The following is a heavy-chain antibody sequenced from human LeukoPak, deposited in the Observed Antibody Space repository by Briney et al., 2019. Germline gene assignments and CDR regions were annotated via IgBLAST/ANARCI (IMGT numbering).Heavy chain of an antibody. D-gene: IGHD5-24*01. CDR2: ISSSSSYM. Sequence: PGGSLRLSCAASGFIFSRYSMNWVRQAPGKGLEWVSSISSSSSYMYYADSVKGRFTISRDNAKNSLYLQMNSLRAEDTAVYYCAKYERWLYPRDFDYWGQGTLVTVSS. CDR1: GFIFSRYS. CDR3: AKYERWLYPRDFDY. V-gene: IGHV3-21*01. J-gene: IGHJ4*02.